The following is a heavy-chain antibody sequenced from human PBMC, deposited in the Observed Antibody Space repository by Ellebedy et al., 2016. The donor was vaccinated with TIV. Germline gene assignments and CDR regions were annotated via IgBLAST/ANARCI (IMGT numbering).Heavy chain of an antibody. CDR2: LRGTSVGEPM. J-gene: IGHJ4*02. V-gene: IGHV3-15*01. D-gene: IGHD3-10*01. Sequence: PGGSLRLSCAASGFTFSQHYMSWVRQAQGQGLEWVGRLRGTSVGEPMDYAAPLNGRFTISRDDSKNTVYLQMNSLKSEDTAVYYFATYYSGSGNYNYWGQGTLVTVSS. CDR1: GFTFSQHY. CDR3: ATYYSGSGNYNY.